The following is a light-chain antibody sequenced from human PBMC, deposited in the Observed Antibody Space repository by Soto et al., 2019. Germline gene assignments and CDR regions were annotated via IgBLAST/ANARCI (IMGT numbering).Light chain of an antibody. Sequence: SYELTQPPSVSVSPGQTASITCSGDKLGDKYACWYQQKPGQSPVLVIYPDSKRPSGIPERFSGSNSGNTATLTISGTHAMDEADYYCQAWDSSTDVVFGGGTKLTVL. CDR2: PDS. V-gene: IGLV3-1*01. CDR1: KLGDKY. CDR3: QAWDSSTDVV. J-gene: IGLJ2*01.